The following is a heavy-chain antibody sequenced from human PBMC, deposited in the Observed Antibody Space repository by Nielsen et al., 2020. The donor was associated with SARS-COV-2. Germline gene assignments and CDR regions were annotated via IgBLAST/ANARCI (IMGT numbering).Heavy chain of an antibody. CDR3: ARGYCPRDGCHTRAPFWYLDL. D-gene: IGHD2-8*02. CDR2: ISEDGSDM. CDR1: RFAFRTYT. J-gene: IGHJ2*01. Sequence: GGSLRLSCAASRFAFRTYTMHWVRQAPGKGLEWVATISEDGSDMRYAESVEGRFTISRDNSKNTLYVQIAGLRPEDTAVYYCARGYCPRDGCHTRAPFWYLDLWGRGVLVTVSS. V-gene: IGHV3-30*04.